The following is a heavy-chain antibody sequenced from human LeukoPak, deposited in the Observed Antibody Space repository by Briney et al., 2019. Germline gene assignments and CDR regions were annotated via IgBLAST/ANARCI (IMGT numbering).Heavy chain of an antibody. CDR2: IYYSGST. D-gene: IGHD4-11*01. V-gene: IGHV4-30-4*08. J-gene: IGHJ6*02. CDR3: ARQAYRAHYYAMDV. Sequence: SQTLSLTCTVSGGSISSGDYYWSWIRQHPGKGLEWIGYIYYSGSTYNNPSLKSRVTISVDTSKNQFSLKLSSVTAADTAVYYCARQAYRAHYYAMDVWGQGTTVTVSS. CDR1: GGSISSGDYY.